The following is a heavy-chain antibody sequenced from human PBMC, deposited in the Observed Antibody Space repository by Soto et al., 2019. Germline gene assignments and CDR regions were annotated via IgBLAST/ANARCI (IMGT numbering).Heavy chain of an antibody. CDR1: GGTFSSYA. Sequence: SLKVSCKASGGTFSSYAISWVRQAPGQGLEWMGGIIPIFGTANYAQKFQGRVTITADESTSIAYMKLSSLRSEDTAVYYCARGVMGYFDWFGMDVWGQGTTVTVSS. J-gene: IGHJ6*02. D-gene: IGHD3-9*01. CDR3: ARGVMGYFDWFGMDV. CDR2: IIPIFGTA. V-gene: IGHV1-69*13.